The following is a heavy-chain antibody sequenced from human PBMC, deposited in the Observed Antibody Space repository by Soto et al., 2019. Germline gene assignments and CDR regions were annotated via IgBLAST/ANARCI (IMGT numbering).Heavy chain of an antibody. D-gene: IGHD6-13*01. CDR3: ARIRGIAAAGTPLALDY. J-gene: IGHJ4*02. CDR1: GFSLSNARMG. Sequence: QVTLKESGPVLVKPTETLTLTCTVSGFSLSNARMGVSWIRQPPGKALEWLAHIFSNDEKSYSTSLKSRLTTSKXXSXSXXVLTMTNMDPVDTATYYCARIRGIAAAGTPLALDYWGQGTLVTVSS. CDR2: IFSNDEK. V-gene: IGHV2-26*01.